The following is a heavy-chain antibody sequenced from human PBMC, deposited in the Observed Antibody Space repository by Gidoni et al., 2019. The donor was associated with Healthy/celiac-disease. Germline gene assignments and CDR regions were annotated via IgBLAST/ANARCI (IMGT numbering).Heavy chain of an antibody. CDR2: TYYRSKWYN. CDR3: ARACSGGSCYSALRAFDI. V-gene: IGHV6-1*01. J-gene: IGHJ3*02. D-gene: IGHD2-15*01. Sequence: QVPLQQSGPGLVKPSQPLALPCALSGDLVSTNRATLNWIRQSPSRGLEWLGRTYYRSKWYNDYAVSVKSRITINPDTSKNQFSLQLNSVTPEDTAVYYCARACSGGSCYSALRAFDIWGQGTMVTVSS. CDR1: GDLVSTNRAT.